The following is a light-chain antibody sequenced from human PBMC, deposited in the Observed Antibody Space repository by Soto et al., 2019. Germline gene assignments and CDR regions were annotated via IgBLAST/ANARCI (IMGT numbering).Light chain of an antibody. J-gene: IGLJ2*01. V-gene: IGLV2-8*01. Sequence: QSALTQPPSASGSPGQSVTISCTGTSSDVGGYKYVSWYQQHPGKAPKLMIYEVSQRPSGVPDRFSGSTSGNTASLTVSGVQDEDEADYYCSSYAGSNTVLFGGGTKLTVL. CDR3: SSYAGSNTVL. CDR2: EVS. CDR1: SSDVGGYKY.